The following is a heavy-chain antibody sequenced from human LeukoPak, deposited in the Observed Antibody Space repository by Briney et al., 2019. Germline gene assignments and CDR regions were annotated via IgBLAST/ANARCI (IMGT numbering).Heavy chain of an antibody. Sequence: SETLSLTCAVYGGSFSGYYWSWIRQPPGKGLEWIGEINHSGSTNYNPSLKSRVTISVDKSKNQLSLRLNSVTAADTAVYYCVSHGWYPLEYWAPGTL. CDR3: VSHGWYPLEY. D-gene: IGHD6-19*01. CDR1: GGSFSGYY. CDR2: INHSGST. V-gene: IGHV4-34*01. J-gene: IGHJ4*02.